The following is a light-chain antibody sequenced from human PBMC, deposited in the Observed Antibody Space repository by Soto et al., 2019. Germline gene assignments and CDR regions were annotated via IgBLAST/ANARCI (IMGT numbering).Light chain of an antibody. J-gene: IGKJ3*01. V-gene: IGKV1-9*01. CDR3: QQLNSFPL. CDR1: QDIGSY. CDR2: SAS. Sequence: DIQLTQSPSSLSASVGDRVTVTCXXXQDIGSYVAWYQQKPGEGPKLLIYSASTLQRGVPSRFSGSGSGTEFTLTITSLQPEDFATYYCQQLNSFPLFGPGTKVDIK.